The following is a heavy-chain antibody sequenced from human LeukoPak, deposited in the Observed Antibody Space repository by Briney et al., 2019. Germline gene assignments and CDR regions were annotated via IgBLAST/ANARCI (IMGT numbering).Heavy chain of an antibody. CDR2: IYYSGST. J-gene: IGHJ4*02. Sequence: PSETLSLTCTVSGGSISGYYWSWIRQPPGKGLEWIGYIYYSGSTNYNPSLKSRVTISVDTSKNQFSLKLSSVTAADTAVYYCARDTVIPRSTDYWGQGTLVTVSS. CDR1: GGSISGYY. V-gene: IGHV4-59*12. D-gene: IGHD4-11*01. CDR3: ARDTVIPRSTDY.